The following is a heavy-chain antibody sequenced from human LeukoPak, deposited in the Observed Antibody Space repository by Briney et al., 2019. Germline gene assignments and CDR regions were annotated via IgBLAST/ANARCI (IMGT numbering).Heavy chain of an antibody. Sequence: GGSLRLSCAASGFTFSSYAMSWVRQAPGKGLEWVSAISGSGGSTYYADSAKGRFTISRDNSKNTLYLQMNSLKTEDTAVYYCTTDVPYCSSTSCYSFRDYWGQGTLVTVSS. CDR1: GFTFSSYA. V-gene: IGHV3-23*01. D-gene: IGHD2-2*02. J-gene: IGHJ4*02. CDR3: TTDVPYCSSTSCYSFRDY. CDR2: ISGSGGST.